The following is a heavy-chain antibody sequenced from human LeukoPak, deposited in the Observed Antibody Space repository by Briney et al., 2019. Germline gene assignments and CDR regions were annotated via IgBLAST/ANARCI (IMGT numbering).Heavy chain of an antibody. D-gene: IGHD3-22*01. CDR2: IAPSDSYT. CDR3: VRQPPGVYDTTQNWFDP. J-gene: IGHJ5*02. CDR1: GYSFPSYW. Sequence: GEFLQISCKVSGYSFPSYWITWVRQVPGKGLEWMGRIAPSDSYTNYNPSFEGHVTMSVEKSITTVYLQWSSLKASDTAMYYCVRQPPGVYDTTQNWFDPWGQGTLVTVSS. V-gene: IGHV5-10-1*01.